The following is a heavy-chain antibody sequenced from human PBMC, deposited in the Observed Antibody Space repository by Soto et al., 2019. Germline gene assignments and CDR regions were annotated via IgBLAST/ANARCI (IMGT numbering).Heavy chain of an antibody. CDR1: GATFGNTA. CDR2: IVPLFGTA. J-gene: IGHJ5*02. V-gene: IGHV1-69*12. Sequence: QVQLVQSGAEVKEPGSSVNVSCKTSGATFGNTAVTWVRQAPGQGREWIGGIVPLFGTANYAQKFRGRVTITADESTSTAYMELSSLRTDDTAVYYCARDGDPGYSFWSGPLGGGRFDPWGQGTLVTVSS. D-gene: IGHD3-3*01. CDR3: ARDGDPGYSFWSGPLGGGRFDP.